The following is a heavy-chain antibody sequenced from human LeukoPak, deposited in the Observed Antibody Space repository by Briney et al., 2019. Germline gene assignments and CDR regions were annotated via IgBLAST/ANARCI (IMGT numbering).Heavy chain of an antibody. V-gene: IGHV4-59*11. CDR1: GGSLTSHY. Sequence: SETLSLTCSVSGGSLTSHYWSWIRQPPGKGLEWIGYISSSGSTSDNPSLKSRVTISLDTSKNQFSLKVNSVTAADTAVYYCARRGYTTSGGHWFDPWGQGTLVTVSS. J-gene: IGHJ5*02. D-gene: IGHD5-12*01. CDR3: ARRGYTTSGGHWFDP. CDR2: ISSSGST.